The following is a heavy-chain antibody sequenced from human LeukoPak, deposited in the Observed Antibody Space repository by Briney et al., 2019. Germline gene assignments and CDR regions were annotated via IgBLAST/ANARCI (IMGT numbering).Heavy chain of an antibody. D-gene: IGHD3-16*01. CDR2: IIPIFGTA. V-gene: IGHV1-69*05. CDR3: ARVHGGLRLGESYYFDY. CDR1: GGTFSSYA. J-gene: IGHJ4*02. Sequence: SVKVSCKASGGTFSSYAISWVRQAPGQGLEWMGGIIPIFGTANYAQKFQGRVTITTDESTSTAYMELSSLRSEDTAVYYCARVHGGLRLGESYYFDYWGQGTLVTVSS.